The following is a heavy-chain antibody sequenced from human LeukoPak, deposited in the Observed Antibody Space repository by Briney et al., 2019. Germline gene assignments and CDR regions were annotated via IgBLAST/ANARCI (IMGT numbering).Heavy chain of an antibody. V-gene: IGHV4-34*01. CDR1: GGSFSGYF. J-gene: IGHJ4*02. CDR2: INESGST. Sequence: SETLSLTCAVFGGSFSGYFWSWIRQPPGKGLEWIGEINESGSTNYNPSLKSRVTISIDTSKNQFSLKLTSVTAADTAVYYCGSRRTAMFGVIKGPIDYWGQGTLVTVSS. D-gene: IGHD3-3*01. CDR3: GSRRTAMFGVIKGPIDY.